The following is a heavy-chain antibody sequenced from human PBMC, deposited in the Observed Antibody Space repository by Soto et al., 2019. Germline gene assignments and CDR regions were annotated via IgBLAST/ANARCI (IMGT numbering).Heavy chain of an antibody. J-gene: IGHJ4*02. D-gene: IGHD2-15*01. Sequence: GGSLRLSCAASGFTFSSYSMNWVRQAPGKGLEWVSSISSSSSYIYYADSVKGRFIISRDNAKNSLYLQMNSLRAEDTAVYYCARDFPQVPPGYCSGGSCYTTDYWGQGTLVTVSS. CDR2: ISSSSSYI. CDR1: GFTFSSYS. V-gene: IGHV3-21*01. CDR3: ARDFPQVPPGYCSGGSCYTTDY.